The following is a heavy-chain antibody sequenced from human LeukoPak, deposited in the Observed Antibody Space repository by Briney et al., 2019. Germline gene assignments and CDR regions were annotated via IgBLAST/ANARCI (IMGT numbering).Heavy chain of an antibody. Sequence: SETLSLTCTVSGGSISSDSYYWSWIRQPAGKGLEWIGRIYTSRSTIYNPSLKSRVAISVDTSKNQFSLKLSSVTAADTAIYYCARSIGGTWYSDLFDYWGQGTLVTVSS. CDR3: ARSIGGTWYSDLFDY. V-gene: IGHV4-61*02. CDR2: IYTSRST. D-gene: IGHD6-13*01. CDR1: GGSISSDSYY. J-gene: IGHJ4*02.